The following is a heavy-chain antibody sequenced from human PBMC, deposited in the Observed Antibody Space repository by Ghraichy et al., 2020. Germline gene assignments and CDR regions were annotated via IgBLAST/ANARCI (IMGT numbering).Heavy chain of an antibody. CDR2: LYDSGST. CDR3: ARDWGSSSSGGLGP. V-gene: IGHV4-59*01. D-gene: IGHD2-2*01. CDR1: GVSISTYY. J-gene: IGHJ5*02. Sequence: SETLSLTCRVSGVSISTYYWTWIRQPPGKGLEWIGYLYDSGSTKYNPSLRSRVTISVDTSKNQLSLTLKSVTAADTAVYYCARDWGSSSSGGLGPWGQGTLATVSS.